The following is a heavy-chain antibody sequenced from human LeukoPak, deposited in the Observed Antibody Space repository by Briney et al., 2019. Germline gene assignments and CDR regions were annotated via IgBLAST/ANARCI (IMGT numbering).Heavy chain of an antibody. Sequence: GGSLRLSCTTSGFTFGDYRMNWVRQAPGKGPEWVGVIRGKASGGTTDYAASVKGRFTISRDDSKSIAYLQMSSLKIEDTAVYFCARDLGTTETGDDYWGQGTLVTVSS. J-gene: IGHJ4*02. D-gene: IGHD4-17*01. V-gene: IGHV3-49*04. CDR2: IRGKASGGTT. CDR3: ARDLGTTETGDDY. CDR1: GFTFGDYR.